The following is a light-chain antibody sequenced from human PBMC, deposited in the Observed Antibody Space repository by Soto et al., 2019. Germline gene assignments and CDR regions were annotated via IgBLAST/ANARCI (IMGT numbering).Light chain of an antibody. CDR1: SSDVGGYNY. J-gene: IGLJ2*01. Sequence: QSALTQPASVSGSPGQSITISCTGTSSDVGGYNYVSWYQQHPGKAPKLMIYDVSNRPSGVSNRFSGSKSGNTASLTISGLQDEDEADYYCRSYTSRSTVVFGGGTQLTVL. CDR3: RSYTSRSTVV. CDR2: DVS. V-gene: IGLV2-14*01.